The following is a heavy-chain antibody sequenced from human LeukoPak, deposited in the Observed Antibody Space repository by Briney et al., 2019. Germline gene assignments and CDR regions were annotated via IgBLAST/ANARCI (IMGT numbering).Heavy chain of an antibody. V-gene: IGHV3-7*03. CDR1: GFTFSRYW. CDR3: ARDKGDYDTSGSLFVF. CDR2: IKQDGSET. J-gene: IGHJ4*02. D-gene: IGHD3-22*01. Sequence: GGSLRLSCAASGFTFSRYWMSWVRQAPRKGLEWVANIKQDGSETYYVDSVKGRFTISRNNAKNSLYLQMNSLRAEDTAVYYCARDKGDYDTSGSLFVFGGQGTLVTVSS.